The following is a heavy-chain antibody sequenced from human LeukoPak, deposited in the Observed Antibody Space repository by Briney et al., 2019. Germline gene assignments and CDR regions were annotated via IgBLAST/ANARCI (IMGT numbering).Heavy chain of an antibody. J-gene: IGHJ4*02. CDR2: IYSGGST. CDR3: ARVRFAIIDY. V-gene: IGHV3-53*01. D-gene: IGHD3-3*01. Sequence: GGSLRLSCAASGFTVSSNYMSWVRQAPGKRLEWVSVIYSGGSTYYADSVKGRFTISRDNSKNTLYLQMNSLRAEDTAVYYCARVRFAIIDYWGQGTLVTVSS. CDR1: GFTVSSNY.